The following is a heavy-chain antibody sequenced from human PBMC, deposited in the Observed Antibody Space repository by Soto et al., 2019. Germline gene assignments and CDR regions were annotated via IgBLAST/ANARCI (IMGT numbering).Heavy chain of an antibody. CDR2: ISSSSSYI. D-gene: IGHD3-3*01. CDR1: GFTFSSYS. CDR3: ARGNYDVWSGYYRPGAEYCQH. V-gene: IGHV3-21*01. J-gene: IGHJ1*01. Sequence: EVQLVESGGGLVKPGGSLRLSCAASGFTFSSYSMNWVRQAPGKGLEWVSSISSSSSYIYYADSVKGRFTISRDNAKNSLYLQMNSLRAEDTAVYYCARGNYDVWSGYYRPGAEYCQHWGQGTLVTVSS.